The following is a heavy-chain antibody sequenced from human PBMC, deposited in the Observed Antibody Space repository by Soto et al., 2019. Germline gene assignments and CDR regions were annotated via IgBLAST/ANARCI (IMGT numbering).Heavy chain of an antibody. D-gene: IGHD3-3*01. CDR2: ISGSGRST. J-gene: IGHJ4*02. Sequence: YGLSRVSKKKGKGVEWVSGISGSGRSTQYGDAGKGRFTISRDNSKNTLYLQMNSLRAEDTAVYYCARDKRDLRFLEWSYFFDYWGQGTLVTVSS. CDR1: YG. CDR3: ARDKRDLRFLEWSYFFDY. V-gene: IGHV3-23*01.